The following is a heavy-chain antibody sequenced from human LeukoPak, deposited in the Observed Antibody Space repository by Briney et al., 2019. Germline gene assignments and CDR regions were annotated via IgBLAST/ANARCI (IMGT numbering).Heavy chain of an antibody. J-gene: IGHJ4*02. D-gene: IGHD5-12*01. Sequence: GGSLRLSCAASGFTFSSYSMNWVRQAPGKGLEGVSSISTLSTYIYYADSVKGRFTISRDNAKNSLYLQMNSLRAEDTAVYFCARGPPQIVASRGGGYDYWGQGTLVTVSS. CDR3: ARGPPQIVASRGGGYDY. CDR2: ISTLSTYI. CDR1: GFTFSSYS. V-gene: IGHV3-21*01.